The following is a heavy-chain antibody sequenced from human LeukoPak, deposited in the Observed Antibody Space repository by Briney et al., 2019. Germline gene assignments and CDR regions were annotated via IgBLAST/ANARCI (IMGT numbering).Heavy chain of an antibody. J-gene: IGHJ3*02. Sequence: ASVKVSCKASGGTFSSYAISWVRQAPGQGVEWMGWISAYNGHTNYAQKLQGRVTMTTDTSTSTAYMEMRSLTSDDTAVYFCARDLAVVAAFGQHTFDIWGQGTVVTVSS. V-gene: IGHV1-18*01. CDR3: ARDLAVVAAFGQHTFDI. CDR2: ISAYNGHT. CDR1: GGTFSSYA. D-gene: IGHD2-15*01.